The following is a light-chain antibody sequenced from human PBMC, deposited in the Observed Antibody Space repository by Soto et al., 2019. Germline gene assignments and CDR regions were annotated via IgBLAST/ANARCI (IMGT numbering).Light chain of an antibody. CDR2: EVS. CDR1: QSVSNKY. Sequence: EIVLTQSPGTLSLSPGERGTLYCRASQSVSNKYLDWYQQKPGQAPRLLIYEVSNRATGIPARFSGSGYGTELTITISSMKSEDFEVYYCQQYNNWARTFGQGTKVDIK. J-gene: IGKJ1*01. CDR3: QQYNNWART. V-gene: IGKV3D-15*01.